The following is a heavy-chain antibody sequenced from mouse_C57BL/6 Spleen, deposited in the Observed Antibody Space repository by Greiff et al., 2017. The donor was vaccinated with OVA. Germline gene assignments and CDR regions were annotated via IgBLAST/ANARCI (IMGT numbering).Heavy chain of an antibody. J-gene: IGHJ2*01. V-gene: IGHV5-17*01. CDR2: ISSCSSTI. CDR1: GFTFSDYG. D-gene: IGHD1-1*01. CDR3: ARDYGSSHGYFDY. Sequence: VQLQQSGGGLVKPGRSLKLSCAASGFTFSDYGMHWVRQAPEKGLEWVAYISSCSSTIYYADTVKGRFTISRDNAKNTLFLQMTSLRSEDTAMYYCARDYGSSHGYFDYWGQGTTLTVSS.